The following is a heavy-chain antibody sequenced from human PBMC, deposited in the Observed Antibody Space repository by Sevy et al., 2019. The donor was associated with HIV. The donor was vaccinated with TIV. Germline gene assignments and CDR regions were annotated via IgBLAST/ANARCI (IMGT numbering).Heavy chain of an antibody. CDR2: INSDGSST. J-gene: IGHJ5*02. V-gene: IGHV3-74*01. Sequence: GGSLRLSCAASGFTFRNYWMHWVRQAPGKGVVWVSRINSDGSSTSYADSVKGRFTISRDNAKNTLYLQMNSLRAEDTALYYCTRVRAAITTGWANWFDPWGQGTLVTVSS. CDR1: GFTFRNYW. CDR3: TRVRAAITTGWANWFDP. D-gene: IGHD3-22*01.